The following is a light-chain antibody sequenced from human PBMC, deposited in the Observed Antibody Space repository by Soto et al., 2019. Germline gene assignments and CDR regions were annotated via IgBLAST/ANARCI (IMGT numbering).Light chain of an antibody. J-gene: IGKJ4*01. CDR3: QQYNNWPPLT. CDR1: QNVSSN. CDR2: GAS. V-gene: IGKV3-15*01. Sequence: EIVMTQSPATLSVSPGERATLSCRASQNVSSNLAWYQQKPGQAPRLLIYGASTRATGFPARFSGTGSGTEFTLTISSLQSEDFAVYYCQQYNNWPPLTFGGGTKVDI.